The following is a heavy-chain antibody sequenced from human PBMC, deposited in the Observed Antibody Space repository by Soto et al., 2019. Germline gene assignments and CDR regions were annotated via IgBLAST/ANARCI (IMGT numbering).Heavy chain of an antibody. D-gene: IGHD6-13*01. CDR1: GGYFRGYY. J-gene: IGHJ4*02. V-gene: IGHV4-34*01. Sequence: PSETLCLTYAVYGGYFRGYYWSWIRQPPGKGLEWIGEINHSGSTNYNPSLKSRVTISVDTSKNQFSLKLSSVTAADTAVYYCASMHGPYSSSWYFDYWGQGTLVTVSS. CDR2: INHSGST. CDR3: ASMHGPYSSSWYFDY.